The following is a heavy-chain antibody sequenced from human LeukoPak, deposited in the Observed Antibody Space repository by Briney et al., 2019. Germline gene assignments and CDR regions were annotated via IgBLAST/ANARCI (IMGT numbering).Heavy chain of an antibody. J-gene: IGHJ4*02. Sequence: SVTVSCKASGGAFSSYAISWVRQAPGQGLEWMGGTIPIFGTANYAQKFQGRVTITADESTSTAYMELSSLRSEDTAVYYCASVVGATWYYFDYWGQGTLVTVSS. CDR2: TIPIFGTA. V-gene: IGHV1-69*13. D-gene: IGHD1-26*01. CDR3: ASVVGATWYYFDY. CDR1: GGAFSSYA.